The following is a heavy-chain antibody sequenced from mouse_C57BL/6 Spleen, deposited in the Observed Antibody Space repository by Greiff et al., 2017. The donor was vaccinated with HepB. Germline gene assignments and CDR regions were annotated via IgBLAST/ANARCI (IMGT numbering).Heavy chain of an antibody. J-gene: IGHJ2*01. Sequence: EVQLQQSGPELVKPGASVKISCKASGYTFTDYYMNWVKQSHGKSLEWIGDINPNNGGTSYNQKFKGKATLTVDKSSSTAYMELRSLTSEDSAVYYCARSLIYYYGSSLYYFDYWGQGTTLTVSS. CDR3: ARSLIYYYGSSLYYFDY. D-gene: IGHD1-1*01. V-gene: IGHV1-26*01. CDR2: INPNNGGT. CDR1: GYTFTDYY.